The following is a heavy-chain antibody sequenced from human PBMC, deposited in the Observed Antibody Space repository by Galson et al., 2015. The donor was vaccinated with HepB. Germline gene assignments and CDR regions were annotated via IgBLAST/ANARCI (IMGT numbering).Heavy chain of an antibody. CDR3: ARQQATGTPHSYYGMDV. D-gene: IGHD1-1*01. V-gene: IGHV5-51*01. CDR1: GYSFTSYW. CDR2: IYPGDSDT. Sequence: QSGAEVKKPGESLKISCKGSGYSFTSYWIGWVRQMPGKGLEWMGIIYPGDSDTRYSPSFQGQATISADKSISTAYLQWSSLKTSDTAMYYCARQQATGTPHSYYGMDVWGQGTTVTVSS. J-gene: IGHJ6*02.